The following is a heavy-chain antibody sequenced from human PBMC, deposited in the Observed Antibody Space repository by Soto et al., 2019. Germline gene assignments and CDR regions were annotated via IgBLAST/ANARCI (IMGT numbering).Heavy chain of an antibody. CDR3: AREDIVVINGMDV. CDR1: GLTFSSYW. J-gene: IGHJ6*02. Sequence: GGSLRLSCAASGLTFSSYWMSWVRQAPGKGLEWVANIKEDGSEENYVDSLKGRFTISRDNARNSLYLQMNSLRAEDTAIYYCAREDIVVINGMDVWGQGTTVTVS. D-gene: IGHD2-2*01. V-gene: IGHV3-7*03. CDR2: IKEDGSEE.